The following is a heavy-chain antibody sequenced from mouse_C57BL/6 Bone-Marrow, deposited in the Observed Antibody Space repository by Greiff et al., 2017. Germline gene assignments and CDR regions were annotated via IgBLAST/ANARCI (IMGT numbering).Heavy chain of an antibody. CDR1: GFTFSDYG. V-gene: IGHV5-17*01. Sequence: EVQLVESGGGLVKPGGSLKLSCAASGFTFSDYGMHWVRQAPEKGLEWVAYISSGSSTIYYADTVKGRFTISRDNAKNTLFLQMTSLRAEDTAMYYCAREGVLRYYFDYWGQGTTLTVSS. CDR3: AREGVLRYYFDY. D-gene: IGHD1-1*01. J-gene: IGHJ2*01. CDR2: ISSGSSTI.